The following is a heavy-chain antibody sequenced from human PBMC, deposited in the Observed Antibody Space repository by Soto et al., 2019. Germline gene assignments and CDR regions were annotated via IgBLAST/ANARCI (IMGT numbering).Heavy chain of an antibody. D-gene: IGHD5-12*01. CDR3: ARLYSGYDGFDY. CDR1: GFTFSSYS. J-gene: IGHJ4*02. Sequence: GGSLRLSCAASGFTFSSYSMNWVRQAPGKGLEWVSSISSSSSYIYYADSVKGRFTISRDNAKNSLYLQMNSLRAEDTAVYYCARLYSGYDGFDYWGQGTLVTVSS. CDR2: ISSSSSYI. V-gene: IGHV3-21*01.